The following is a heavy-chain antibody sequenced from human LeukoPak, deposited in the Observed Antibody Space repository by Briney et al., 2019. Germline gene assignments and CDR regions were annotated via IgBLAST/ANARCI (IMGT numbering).Heavy chain of an antibody. CDR2: IKLDGSEK. V-gene: IGHV3-7*01. CDR3: ARGLRDIPGADHYFYYGMEV. D-gene: IGHD2-15*01. Sequence: GGSLRLSCVASGFTFGKYWMSWVRQAPGKGLEWVANIKLDGSEKNYVDSVKGRFTISRDNTKNSLYLQMNSLRAEETAVYYCARGLRDIPGADHYFYYGMEVWGQGTTVTVSS. J-gene: IGHJ6*02. CDR1: GFTFGKYW.